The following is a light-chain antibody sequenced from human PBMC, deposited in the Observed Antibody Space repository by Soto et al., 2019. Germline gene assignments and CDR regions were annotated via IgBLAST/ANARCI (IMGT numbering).Light chain of an antibody. CDR3: MQGTHWLWT. CDR1: QSIVYSDGNNY. CDR2: KVC. J-gene: IGKJ1*01. Sequence: DVVMTQSPLSLPVTLGQPASISCRSSQSIVYSDGNNYLNWFQPRPGQSPRRLIYKVCNRDSGVPDRFSGSGSGTDFTLKISRVEAEDVGVYYCMQGTHWLWTFGQGTKVEIK. V-gene: IGKV2-30*01.